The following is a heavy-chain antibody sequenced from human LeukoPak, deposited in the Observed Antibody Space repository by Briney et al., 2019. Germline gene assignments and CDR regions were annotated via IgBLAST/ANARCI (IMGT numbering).Heavy chain of an antibody. J-gene: IGHJ5*02. CDR3: ARDVHGDYGSGWFDP. V-gene: IGHV1-69*05. Sequence: SVKVSRKTSGVTFNNSAISWVRQAPGQGLEWLGGIMPLFGTAGYAQKFQGRVTITKDESTRTVYLELTSLTSDDTAVYYCARDVHGDYGSGWFDPWGQGTLVSVSS. CDR1: GVTFNNSA. CDR2: IMPLFGTA. D-gene: IGHD4-17*01.